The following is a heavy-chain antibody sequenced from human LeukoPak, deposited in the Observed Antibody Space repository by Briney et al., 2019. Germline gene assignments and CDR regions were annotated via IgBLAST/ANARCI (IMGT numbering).Heavy chain of an antibody. Sequence: PSQTLSLTCTVSGGSISSGGYYWSWIRQPPGKGLEWIGYIYHSGTTYYNPSLKSRVTISVDRSKNQFSLKLSSVTAADTAVYYCATSTNMVRGVNPYYFDYWGQGTLVTVSS. V-gene: IGHV4-30-2*01. J-gene: IGHJ4*02. CDR2: IYHSGTT. CDR3: ATSTNMVRGVNPYYFDY. D-gene: IGHD3-10*01. CDR1: GGSISSGGYY.